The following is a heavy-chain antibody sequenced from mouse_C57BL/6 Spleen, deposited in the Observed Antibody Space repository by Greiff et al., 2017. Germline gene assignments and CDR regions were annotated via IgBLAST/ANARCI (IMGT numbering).Heavy chain of an antibody. CDR2: IWRGGST. J-gene: IGHJ1*03. D-gene: IGHD2-4*01. V-gene: IGHV2-5*01. Sequence: VKLVESGPGLVQPSQSLSITCTVSGFSLTSYGVHWVRQSPGKGLEWLGVIWRGGSTDYNAAFMSRLSITKDNSKSQVFFKMNSLQADDTAIYYCAKTSTMIKDFDVWGTGTTVTVSS. CDR1: GFSLTSYG. CDR3: AKTSTMIKDFDV.